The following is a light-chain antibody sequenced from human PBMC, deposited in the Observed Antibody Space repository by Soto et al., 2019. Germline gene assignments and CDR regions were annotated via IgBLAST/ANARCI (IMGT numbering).Light chain of an antibody. Sequence: QSALTQPASVSGSPGQSITISCTGTSSDVGGYNYVSWYQQHPGKGPKLMIYAVTDRPSGVSSRFSGSKSGNTASLTISWLQADDEADYQCSSYTSSSTLFGTGTKLTVL. CDR2: AVT. CDR3: SSYTSSSTL. V-gene: IGLV2-14*01. J-gene: IGLJ1*01. CDR1: SSDVGGYNY.